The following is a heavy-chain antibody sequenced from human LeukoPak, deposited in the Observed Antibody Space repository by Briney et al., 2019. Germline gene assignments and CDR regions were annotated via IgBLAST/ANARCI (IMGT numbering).Heavy chain of an antibody. CDR1: GFTFSSYA. D-gene: IGHD3-22*01. CDR2: ISGSGGST. Sequence: GGSLRLSCAASGFTFSSYAMSWVRQAPGKGLEWVSAISGSGGSTYYADSVKGRFTISRDNSKNTLYLQMNSLRAEDTAVYYCAKDQYTKYYYDSSGYYYLFGYWGQGTLVTVSS. V-gene: IGHV3-23*01. CDR3: AKDQYTKYYYDSSGYYYLFGY. J-gene: IGHJ4*02.